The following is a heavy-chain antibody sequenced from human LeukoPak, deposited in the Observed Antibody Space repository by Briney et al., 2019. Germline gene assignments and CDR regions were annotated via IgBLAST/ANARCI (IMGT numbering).Heavy chain of an antibody. CDR3: AKDLVGVSMYLYDY. CDR1: GFTFSSYA. V-gene: IGHV3-23*01. J-gene: IGHJ4*02. Sequence: PGGSLRLSCAASGFTFSSYAMSWVRQAPGKGLEWVSTISGSGGSTYYADSVKGRFTISRDNSKNTLYLQMNSLRAEDTAVYYCAKDLVGVSMYLYDYWGQGTLVTVSS. CDR2: ISGSGGST. D-gene: IGHD3-10*01.